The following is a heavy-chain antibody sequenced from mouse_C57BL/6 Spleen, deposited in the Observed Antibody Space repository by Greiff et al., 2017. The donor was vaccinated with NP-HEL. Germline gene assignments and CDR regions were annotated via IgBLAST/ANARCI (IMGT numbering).Heavy chain of an antibody. CDR2: IHPNSGST. CDR3: ARDYTSAWFAY. CDR1: GYTFTSYW. Sequence: VQLQQPGAELVKPGASVKLSCKASGYTFTSYWMHWVKQRPGQGLEWIGMIHPNSGSTNYNEKFKSKATLTVDKSSSTAYMQLSSLTSEDSAVYYCARDYTSAWFAYWGQGTLVTVSA. D-gene: IGHD2-12*01. J-gene: IGHJ3*01. V-gene: IGHV1-64*01.